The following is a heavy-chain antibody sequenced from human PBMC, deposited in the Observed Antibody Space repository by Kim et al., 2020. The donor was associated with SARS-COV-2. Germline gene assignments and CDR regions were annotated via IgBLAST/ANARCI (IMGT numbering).Heavy chain of an antibody. Sequence: ASVKVSCKASGYTFTSYAMHWVRQAPGQRLEWMGWINAGNGNTKYSQKFQGRVTITRDTSASTAYMELSSLRSEDTAVYYCARDGKCSGGSCYSHSRNWFDPWGQGTLVTVSS. J-gene: IGHJ5*02. D-gene: IGHD2-15*01. CDR2: INAGNGNT. V-gene: IGHV1-3*01. CDR1: GYTFTSYA. CDR3: ARDGKCSGGSCYSHSRNWFDP.